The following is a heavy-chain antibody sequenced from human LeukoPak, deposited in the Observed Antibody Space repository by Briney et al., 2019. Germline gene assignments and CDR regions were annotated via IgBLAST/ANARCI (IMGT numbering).Heavy chain of an antibody. Sequence: ASVKVSCKASGYTFTSYGISWVRQAPGQGLEWMGWISAYNGNTNYAQKLQGRVTMTTDTSTSTAYMELRSLRSDDTAVYYCARDLLGIKGYYDILTGYPTLDYWGQGTLVTVSS. D-gene: IGHD3-9*01. CDR1: GYTFTSYG. CDR3: ARDLLGIKGYYDILTGYPTLDY. CDR2: ISAYNGNT. J-gene: IGHJ4*02. V-gene: IGHV1-18*01.